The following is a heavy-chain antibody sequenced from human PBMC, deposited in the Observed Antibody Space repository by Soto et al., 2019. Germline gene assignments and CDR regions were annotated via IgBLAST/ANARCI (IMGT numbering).Heavy chain of an antibody. CDR3: ARQASGYYYGWFDP. CDR2: IYYSGST. CDR1: GGSISSYY. V-gene: IGHV4-59*08. J-gene: IGHJ5*02. Sequence: KTSETLSLTCTVSGGSISSYYWSWIRQPPGKGLEWIGYIYYSGSTNYNPSLKSRVTISVDTSKNQFSLKLSSVTAADTAVYYCARQASGYYYGWFDPWGQGTLVTVSS. D-gene: IGHD3-22*01.